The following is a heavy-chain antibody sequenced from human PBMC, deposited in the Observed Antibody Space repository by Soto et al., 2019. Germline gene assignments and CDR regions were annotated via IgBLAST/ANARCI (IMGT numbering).Heavy chain of an antibody. Sequence: SETLSLTCAVSGYSISSGNYWAWIRQPPGRGLEWIGSLYHIGSTHYNASLKSRVTISVDTSKNHFSLELSSVTAADTAIYYCRSSTSCYDESCVDVWGQGTMVTVSS. CDR1: GYSISSGNY. CDR3: RSSTSCYDESCVDV. D-gene: IGHD2-2*01. J-gene: IGHJ6*02. V-gene: IGHV4-38-2*01. CDR2: LYHIGST.